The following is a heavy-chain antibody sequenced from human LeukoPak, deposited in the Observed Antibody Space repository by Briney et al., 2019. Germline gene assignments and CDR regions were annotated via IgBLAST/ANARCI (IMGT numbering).Heavy chain of an antibody. CDR1: GGSVSSGDHY. V-gene: IGHV4-30-4*01. CDR2: IYVSGST. J-gene: IGHJ5*02. Sequence: SETLSLTCTVSGGSVSSGDHYWSWIRQTPGKGLEWIGYIYVSGSTYYNPSLKSRLTISVDTSKNQFSLKLSSVTAADTAVYYCASGPVHNWFDPWGQGTLVTVSS. CDR3: ASGPVHNWFDP.